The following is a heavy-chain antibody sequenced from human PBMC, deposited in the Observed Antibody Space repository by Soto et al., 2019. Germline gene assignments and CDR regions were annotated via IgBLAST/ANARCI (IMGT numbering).Heavy chain of an antibody. J-gene: IGHJ3*02. CDR2: IIPILGIA. D-gene: IGHD6-19*01. CDR1: GGTFSSYT. Sequence: QVPLVQSGAEVKKPGSSVKVSCKASGGTFSSYTISWVRQAPGQGLEWMGRIIPILGIANYAQKFQGRVTITADKSTSTAYMELSSLRSEDTAVYYCANGIAVAGTGAFDIWGQGTMVTVSS. V-gene: IGHV1-69*02. CDR3: ANGIAVAGTGAFDI.